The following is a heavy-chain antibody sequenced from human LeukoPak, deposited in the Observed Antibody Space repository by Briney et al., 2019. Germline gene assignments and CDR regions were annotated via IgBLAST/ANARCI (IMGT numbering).Heavy chain of an antibody. V-gene: IGHV3-21*01. Sequence: GGSLRLSCGASGFTFRNQAMSWVRQAPGKGLEWVSAIGDSGISTFYADSVKGRFTISRDNAKNSLYLQMNSLRAEDTAVYYCAREISQALDLWGQGTMVTVSS. CDR1: GFTFRNQA. CDR3: AREISQALDL. CDR2: IGDSGIST. D-gene: IGHD2/OR15-2a*01. J-gene: IGHJ3*01.